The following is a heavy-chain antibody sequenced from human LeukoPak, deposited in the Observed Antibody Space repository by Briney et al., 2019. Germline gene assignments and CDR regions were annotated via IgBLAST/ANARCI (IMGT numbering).Heavy chain of an antibody. CDR1: GGSLTSYS. D-gene: IGHD6-19*01. CDR3: ARNDPYSSGWYYFDY. Sequence: SETLSLTCTLSGGSLTSYSWSWIRQPPRKGLGWVGYIYYSGSTNYNPSLKSRVTISVDTSKNQFSLKLSSVTAADTAVYYCARNDPYSSGWYYFDYWGQGTLVTVSS. V-gene: IGHV4-59*01. J-gene: IGHJ4*02. CDR2: IYYSGST.